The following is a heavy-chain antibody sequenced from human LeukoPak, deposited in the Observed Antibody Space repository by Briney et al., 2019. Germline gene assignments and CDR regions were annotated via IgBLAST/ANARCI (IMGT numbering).Heavy chain of an antibody. CDR3: ARSAAAGRIVATFAY. CDR2: ISSSSSYI. CDR1: GFTFSSYS. J-gene: IGHJ4*02. V-gene: IGHV3-21*01. Sequence: GGSLRLSCAASGFTFSSYSMNWVRQAPGKGLEWVSSISSSSSYIYYADSVKGRFTISRDNAKNSLYLQMNSLRAEDTAVYYCARSAAAGRIVATFAYWGQGTLVTVSS. D-gene: IGHD5-12*01.